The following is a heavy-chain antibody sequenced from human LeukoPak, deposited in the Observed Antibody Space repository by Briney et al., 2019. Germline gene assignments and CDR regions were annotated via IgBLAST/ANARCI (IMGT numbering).Heavy chain of an antibody. Sequence: ASVTVSCKASGYTFTRYGISWVREAPAQGLEWMGWISGYNDNTKCAQKFQGRVTMTTDTSTNTAYMELRSLRSDDTAVYYCARVEWEQRYFDYWGQGTLVTVSS. J-gene: IGHJ4*02. CDR1: GYTFTRYG. D-gene: IGHD1-26*01. V-gene: IGHV1-18*01. CDR2: ISGYNDNT. CDR3: ARVEWEQRYFDY.